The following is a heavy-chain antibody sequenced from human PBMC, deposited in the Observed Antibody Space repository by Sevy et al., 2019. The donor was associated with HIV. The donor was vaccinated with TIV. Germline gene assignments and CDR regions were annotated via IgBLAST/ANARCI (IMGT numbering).Heavy chain of an antibody. Sequence: ASVKVSCKASGGTFSSYAISWVRQAPGQGLEWMGGIIPIFGTANYAQKFQGRVTITADESTSTAYMELSSLRSEDTAVHYCARDSSGWYRAFDIWGQGTMVTVSS. CDR3: ARDSSGWYRAFDI. CDR2: IIPIFGTA. D-gene: IGHD6-19*01. V-gene: IGHV1-69*13. J-gene: IGHJ3*02. CDR1: GGTFSSYA.